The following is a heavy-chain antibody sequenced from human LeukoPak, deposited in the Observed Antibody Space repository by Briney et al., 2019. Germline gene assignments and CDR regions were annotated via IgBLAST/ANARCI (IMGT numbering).Heavy chain of an antibody. CDR2: SNPSGGST. V-gene: IGHV1-46*01. Sequence: ASVKVSCKASGYTFTSYYMHWVRQAPGQGLEWMGRSNPSGGSTRYAQKFQGRVTMTRETSTSTVYMELSSLRSEDTAVYFCARGYGSGEQFHFDFWGQGTLVTVSS. CDR1: GYTFTSYY. CDR3: ARGYGSGEQFHFDF. J-gene: IGHJ4*02. D-gene: IGHD3-10*01.